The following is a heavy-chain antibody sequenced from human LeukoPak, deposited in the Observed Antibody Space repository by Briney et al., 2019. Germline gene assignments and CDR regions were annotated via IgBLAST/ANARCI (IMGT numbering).Heavy chain of an antibody. D-gene: IGHD2-21*02. CDR2: IQCHGNNK. J-gene: IGHJ4*02. CDR3: VRDGRQNCSRSDCYPLSN. V-gene: IGHV3-30*02. CDR1: GFTLSNFG. Sequence: GGSLRLPCAASGFTLSNFGIHWVRQAPGKGLEWVTFIQCHGNNKFYVDSVKGRFTVSRDNSKNTVYLQMDSLRGDDTGVYYCVRDGRQNCSRSDCYPLSNWGQGTLVTVSS.